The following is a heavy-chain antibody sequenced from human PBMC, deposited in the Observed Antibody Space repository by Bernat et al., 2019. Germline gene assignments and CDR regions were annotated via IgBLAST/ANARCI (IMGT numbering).Heavy chain of an antibody. CDR1: GFTFSSYG. CDR3: ARAGFSGSYSNAPFDY. V-gene: IGHV3-33*01. CDR2: IWYDGSNK. Sequence: QVQLVESGGGVVQPGRSLRLSCAASGFTFSSYGMHWVRQAPGKGLEWVAVIWYDGSNKYYAESVKGRFTISRDNSKNTLYLQMNSLRAEDTAVYYCARAGFSGSYSNAPFDYWGQGTLVTVSS. D-gene: IGHD4-11*01. J-gene: IGHJ4*02.